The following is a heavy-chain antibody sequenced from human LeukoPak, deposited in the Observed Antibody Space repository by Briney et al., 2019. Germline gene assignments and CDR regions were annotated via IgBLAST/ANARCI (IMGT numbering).Heavy chain of an antibody. V-gene: IGHV4-61*02. CDR3: ARRQDGHDY. Sequence: SETLSLTCTVFGNSIANTFYYWSWLRQPAGKGLEWIGRIYTTGSTDYNPSLKSRVTISLDTSRNQFSLKLSSVTAADTAVYYCARRQDGHDYWGQGTLVTVSS. J-gene: IGHJ4*02. CDR2: IYTTGST. CDR1: GNSIANTFYY.